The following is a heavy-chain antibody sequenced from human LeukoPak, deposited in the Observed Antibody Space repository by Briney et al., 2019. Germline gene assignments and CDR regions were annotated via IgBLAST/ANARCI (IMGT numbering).Heavy chain of an antibody. CDR1: GYSFTRNW. Sequence: GESLKISCKGSGYSFTRNWIGWVRQMPGKGLEWMGIIYPGDSDTRYSPSFQGQVTISADKSINTAYLQWSSLKASDTAMYYCARRVRGVIITQNAFDIWGQGTMVTVSS. D-gene: IGHD3-10*01. J-gene: IGHJ3*02. CDR2: IYPGDSDT. V-gene: IGHV5-51*01. CDR3: ARRVRGVIITQNAFDI.